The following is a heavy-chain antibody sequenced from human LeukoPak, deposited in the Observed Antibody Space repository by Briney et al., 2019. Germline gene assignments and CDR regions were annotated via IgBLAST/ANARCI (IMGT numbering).Heavy chain of an antibody. D-gene: IGHD3-22*01. Sequence: ASVKVSCKASGYTFTSYGIGWVRQAPGQGLEYMGWISAYNGNTNYAQKLQGRVTMTTDTSTSTAYMELRSLRSDDPAVYNCARNFYDSGGPLPVNRGDYWGQGTLVTVSS. J-gene: IGHJ4*02. CDR1: GYTFTSYG. CDR2: ISAYNGNT. V-gene: IGHV1-18*01. CDR3: ARNFYDSGGPLPVNRGDY.